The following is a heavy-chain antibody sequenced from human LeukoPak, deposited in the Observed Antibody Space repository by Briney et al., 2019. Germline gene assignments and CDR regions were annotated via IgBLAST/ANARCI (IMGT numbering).Heavy chain of an antibody. J-gene: IGHJ5*02. CDR1: GYTFTDYY. CDR3: ARAGSFYNWFDP. V-gene: IGHV1-2*06. Sequence: GASVKVSCKASGYTFTDYYMHWVRQAPGQGLEWMGRINPNGGDTNYAQKFQGRVTMTRDTSISTAYMELSSLRSDDTAVYYCARAGSFYNWFDPWGQGTLVTVSS. CDR2: INPNGGDT.